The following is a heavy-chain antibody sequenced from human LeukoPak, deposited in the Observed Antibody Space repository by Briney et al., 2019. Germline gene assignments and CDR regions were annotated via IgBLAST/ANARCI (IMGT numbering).Heavy chain of an antibody. D-gene: IGHD6-13*01. Sequence: SETLSLTCTASGGSISSSSYYWGWIRQPPGKGLEWIGSIYYTGSTYYNLSLKSRVTISVDTSKNQFSLKLSSVTAADTAVYYCARSPRYSSSWYLGDAFDIWGQGIMVTVSS. J-gene: IGHJ3*02. V-gene: IGHV4-39*01. CDR1: GGSISSSSYY. CDR3: ARSPRYSSSWYLGDAFDI. CDR2: IYYTGST.